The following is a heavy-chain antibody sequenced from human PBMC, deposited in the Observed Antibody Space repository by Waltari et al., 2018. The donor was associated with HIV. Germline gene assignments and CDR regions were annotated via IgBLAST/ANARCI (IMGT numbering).Heavy chain of an antibody. J-gene: IGHJ6*02. V-gene: IGHV3-74*01. CDR3: ARGVSTVNAYAMAV. CDR2: INSDGSKI. D-gene: IGHD4-17*01. CDR1: GFTLSSHW. Sequence: EVQLVESGGGFVQPGGSLRLSCAASGFTLSSHWMHWVRQGPGKGRVWISRINSDGSKIDYADSVKGRFTISRDNARNTLYLQMSSLRAEDTAVYYCARGVSTVNAYAMAVWGQGTTVTVSS.